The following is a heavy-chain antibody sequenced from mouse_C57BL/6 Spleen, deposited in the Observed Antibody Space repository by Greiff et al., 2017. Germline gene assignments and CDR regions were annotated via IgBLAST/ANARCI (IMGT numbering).Heavy chain of an antibody. CDR2: IDPSASYT. CDR1: GYTFTSYW. D-gene: IGHD2-14*01. CDR3: ARSGEYDPYFDY. Sequence: VQLQQPGAELVMPGASVKLSCKASGYTFTSYWMHWVKQRPGQGLAWIGEIDPSASYTNYNQKFKGKSTLTVDKSSSTAYMQLSSLTSEDSAVYYCARSGEYDPYFDYWGQGTTLTVSS. J-gene: IGHJ2*01. V-gene: IGHV1-69*01.